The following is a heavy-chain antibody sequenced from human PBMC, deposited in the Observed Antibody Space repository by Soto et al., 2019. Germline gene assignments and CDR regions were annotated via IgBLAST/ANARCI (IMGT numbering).Heavy chain of an antibody. D-gene: IGHD6-13*01. Sequence: ASVKVSCKASGYTFTGYYMHWVRQAPGQGLEWMGWINPNSGGTNYAQKFQGWVTMTRDTSISTAYMELSRLRSDDTAVFYCARAGSSWYYYYYGMDVWGQGTTVTVSS. CDR2: INPNSGGT. CDR3: ARAGSSWYYYYYGMDV. J-gene: IGHJ6*02. CDR1: GYTFTGYY. V-gene: IGHV1-2*04.